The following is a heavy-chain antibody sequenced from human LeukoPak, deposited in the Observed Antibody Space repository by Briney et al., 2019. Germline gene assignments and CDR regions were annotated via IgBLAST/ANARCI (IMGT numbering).Heavy chain of an antibody. Sequence: PGGSLRLSCAASGFTFSSYWMHWVRQAPGKGLVWVSRINSDGSSTSYADSVKGRFTISRDNAKNTLYLQMNSLRAEDTAVYYWASDSGYDHHGLFDYWGQGTLVTVSS. CDR3: ASDSGYDHHGLFDY. CDR1: GFTFSSYW. J-gene: IGHJ4*02. D-gene: IGHD5-12*01. CDR2: INSDGSST. V-gene: IGHV3-74*01.